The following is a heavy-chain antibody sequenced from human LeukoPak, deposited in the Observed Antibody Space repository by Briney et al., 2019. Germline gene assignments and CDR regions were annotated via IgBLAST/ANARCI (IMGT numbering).Heavy chain of an antibody. CDR3: ARGGYRTFDY. CDR1: GFTFSSYW. CDR2: MKQAGSEK. V-gene: IGHV3-7*05. Sequence: PGGSLRLSCAASGFTFSSYWMTSVRQAPGKGLDWVATMKQAGSEKYDVDSVKGRFTISRDNAKNSLYLQMNSLRAEDTGVYYCARGGYRTFDYWGQGTLVTVSS. D-gene: IGHD1-1*01. J-gene: IGHJ4*02.